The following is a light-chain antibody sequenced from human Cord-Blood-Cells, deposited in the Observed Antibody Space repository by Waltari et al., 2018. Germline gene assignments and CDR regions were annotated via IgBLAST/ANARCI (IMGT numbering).Light chain of an antibody. J-gene: IGLJ2*01. CDR2: EVS. CDR3: CSYAGSSTVV. CDR1: SSDVGSYNL. Sequence: QSALTQPAPVSGSPEQSITISCTGTSSDVGSYNLVSWYQQHPGKAPTLMIYEVSKRPSGVSNRFSGSKSGNTDSLTISGLQAEDEADYYCCSYAGSSTVVFGGGTKLTVL. V-gene: IGLV2-23*02.